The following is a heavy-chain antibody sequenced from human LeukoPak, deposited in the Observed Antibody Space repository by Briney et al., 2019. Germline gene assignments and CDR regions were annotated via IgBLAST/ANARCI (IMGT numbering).Heavy chain of an antibody. CDR3: ARGYWFYFDY. CDR1: GGSISSSSYY. D-gene: IGHD2-8*02. Sequence: SETLSLTCTVSGGSISSSSYYWGWIRQTPGKGLEWIGSIYYSGSTFYSPSLKSRVTISVDTSKNQFSLKLSSVTAADTAVYYCARGYWFYFDYWGQGTLVTVSS. CDR2: IYYSGST. V-gene: IGHV4-39*01. J-gene: IGHJ4*02.